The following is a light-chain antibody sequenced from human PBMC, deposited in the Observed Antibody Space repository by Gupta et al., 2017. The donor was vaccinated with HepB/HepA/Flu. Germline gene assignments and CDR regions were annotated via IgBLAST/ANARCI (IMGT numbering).Light chain of an antibody. CDR1: CSNVCSNN. CDR3: AAWDTSLNAVV. Sequence: HSVLTQSTSISVTPGQRVTVSCSGSCSNVCSNNVNWYQQLPGTAPKLLMYYDGERHAGVPDRISGSKSGTAASLASSGIQAEDEADYYCAAWDTSLNAVVFGGGTKLTVL. V-gene: IGLV1-44*01. J-gene: IGLJ2*01. CDR2: YDG.